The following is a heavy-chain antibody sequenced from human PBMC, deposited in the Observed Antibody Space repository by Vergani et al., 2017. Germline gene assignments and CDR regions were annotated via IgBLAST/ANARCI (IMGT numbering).Heavy chain of an antibody. Sequence: VQLVESGGGLVQPGGSLRLSCAASGFSLSRFWMSWVRQAPEKGLEWVAVISYDGSNKYYADSVKGRFTISRDNSKNTLYLQMNSLRAEDTAVYYCAKSHATVVTGDIWGQGTMVTVSS. D-gene: IGHD4-23*01. CDR1: GFSLSRFW. CDR2: ISYDGSNK. V-gene: IGHV3-30*18. J-gene: IGHJ3*02. CDR3: AKSHATVVTGDI.